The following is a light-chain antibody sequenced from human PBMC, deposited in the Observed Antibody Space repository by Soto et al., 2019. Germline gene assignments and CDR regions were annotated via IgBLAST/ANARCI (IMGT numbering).Light chain of an antibody. CDR2: GNS. V-gene: IGLV1-40*01. J-gene: IGLJ1*01. Sequence: QAVVTQPPSVSGALGQRVTISCTGTRSNIGAIYEVHWYQQLPGTAPKLLIYGNSNRPSGVPDRFSGSKSGTSASLAITGLQADDEADYYCQSYDIGLTGYVFVTGTKLTVL. CDR3: QSYDIGLTGYV. CDR1: RSNIGAIYE.